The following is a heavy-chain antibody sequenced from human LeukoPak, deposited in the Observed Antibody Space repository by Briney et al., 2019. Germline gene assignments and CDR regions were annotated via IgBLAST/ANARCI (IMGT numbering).Heavy chain of an antibody. Sequence: GESLKISCKGSGYSFTSYWIGWVRQMPGKGLEWMGIIYPGDSDTRYSPSFQGQVTISADKSITTAYMELSRLRSDDTAVYYCARGAIAARPDDYWGQGTLVTVSS. CDR3: ARGAIAARPDDY. J-gene: IGHJ4*02. D-gene: IGHD6-6*01. CDR2: IYPGDSDT. V-gene: IGHV5-51*01. CDR1: GYSFTSYW.